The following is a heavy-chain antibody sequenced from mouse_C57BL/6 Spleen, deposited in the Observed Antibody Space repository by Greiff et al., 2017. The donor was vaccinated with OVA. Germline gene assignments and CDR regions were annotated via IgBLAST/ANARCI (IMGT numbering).Heavy chain of an antibody. CDR3: ARFDSSGPYYYAMDY. D-gene: IGHD3-2*02. Sequence: VQLVESGAELVRPGASVKLSCKASGYTFTDYYINWVKQRPGQGLEWIARIYPGSGNTYYNEKFKGKATLTAEKSSSTAYMQLSSLTSEDSAVYFCARFDSSGPYYYAMDYWGQGTSVTVSS. V-gene: IGHV1-76*01. J-gene: IGHJ4*01. CDR1: GYTFTDYY. CDR2: IYPGSGNT.